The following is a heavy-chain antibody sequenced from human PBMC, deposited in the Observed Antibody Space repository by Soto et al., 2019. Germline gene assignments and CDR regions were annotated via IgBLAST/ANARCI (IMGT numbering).Heavy chain of an antibody. CDR1: GCSISSGDYY. D-gene: IGHD3-22*01. V-gene: IGHV4-30-4*01. CDR2: IYYSGST. J-gene: IGHJ4*02. Sequence: AQAWETLSLTCPVSGCSISSGDYYGSWIRQPPGKGLEWIGYIYYSGSTYYNPSLKSRVTISVDTSKNQFSLKLSSVTAADTAVYYCARDWLSRNHYDSSGYSSWGQGTLVTVSS. CDR3: ARDWLSRNHYDSSGYSS.